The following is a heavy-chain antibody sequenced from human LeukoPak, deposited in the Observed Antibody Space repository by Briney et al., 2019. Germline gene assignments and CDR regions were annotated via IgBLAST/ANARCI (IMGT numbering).Heavy chain of an antibody. J-gene: IGHJ4*02. CDR3: ARVRFLEWLLFDY. V-gene: IGHV3-7*04. CDR1: GFTFSSYW. CDR2: IKQDGSEK. D-gene: IGHD3-3*01. Sequence: GGSLRLSCAVSGFTFSSYWMSWVRQAPGKGLEWVANIKQDGSEKYYVDSVKGRFTISRDNAKNSLYLQMNSLRAEDTAVYYCARVRFLEWLLFDYWGQGTLVTVSS.